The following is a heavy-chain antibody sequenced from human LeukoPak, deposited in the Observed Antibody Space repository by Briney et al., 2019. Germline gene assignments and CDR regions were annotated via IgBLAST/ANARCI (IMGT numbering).Heavy chain of an antibody. V-gene: IGHV4-38-2*02. Sequence: SETLSLTCTVSGYSINSHYYWGWIRQPPGKGLEWVGSIYHSGTTYYNPSLKSRVTISVDTSKNQFSLKMTSVTAADTAVHYCARGKVDCGGNFDHWGQGTLVTVSS. D-gene: IGHD4-23*01. CDR1: GYSINSHYY. CDR2: IYHSGTT. CDR3: ARGKVDCGGNFDH. J-gene: IGHJ4*02.